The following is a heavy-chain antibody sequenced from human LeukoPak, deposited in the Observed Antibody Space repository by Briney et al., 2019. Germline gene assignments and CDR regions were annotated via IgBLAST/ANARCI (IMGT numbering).Heavy chain of an antibody. D-gene: IGHD3-10*01. CDR1: GFSFSDFG. J-gene: IGHJ5*02. CDR2: ISYDGSNK. V-gene: IGHV3-30*03. Sequence: PGGSLRLSCAASGFSFSDFGMHWVRQAPGKGLEWVAAISYDGSNKYYADSVKGRFTISRDNSKNTLYLQMNSLRAEDTAVYYCARGLPPRTPYYYGSGSYPLSGWFDPWGQGTLVTVSS. CDR3: ARGLPPRTPYYYGSGSYPLSGWFDP.